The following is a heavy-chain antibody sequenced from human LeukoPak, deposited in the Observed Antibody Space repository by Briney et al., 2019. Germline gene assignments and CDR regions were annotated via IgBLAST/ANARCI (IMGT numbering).Heavy chain of an antibody. CDR2: INHSGST. CDR1: GGSFSGYY. Sequence: SETLSLTCAVYGGSFSGYYWSWIRQPPGKGLEWIGEINHSGSTNYNPSLRSRVTISVDTSKNQFSLKLSSVTAADTAVYYCARVVVTAIRTYYFDYWGQGTLVTVSS. J-gene: IGHJ4*02. CDR3: ARVVVTAIRTYYFDY. D-gene: IGHD2-21*02. V-gene: IGHV4-34*01.